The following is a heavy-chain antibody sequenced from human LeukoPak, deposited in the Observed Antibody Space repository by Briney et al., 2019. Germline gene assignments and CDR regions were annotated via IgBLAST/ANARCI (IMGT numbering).Heavy chain of an antibody. CDR1: GFTFSSNG. V-gene: IGHV3-30*18. D-gene: IGHD3-22*01. CDR2: ILYDGSNE. CDR3: AKDGTGGYYYLDS. J-gene: IGHJ4*02. Sequence: GGSLRLSCAASGFTFSSNGIHWVRQASGMGLEWVALILYDGSNEYYADSVQGRFTISRDSSRNTLYLQMNSLRAEDTAVYYCAKDGTGGYYYLDSWGQGTLVTVSS.